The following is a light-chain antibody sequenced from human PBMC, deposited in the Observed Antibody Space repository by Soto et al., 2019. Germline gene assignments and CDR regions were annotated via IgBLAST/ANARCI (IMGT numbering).Light chain of an antibody. J-gene: IGKJ1*01. CDR3: QQYNSYSEA. CDR1: QGIGTF. CDR2: AAS. Sequence: EIQLTQSPSFLSASVGDRVTITCRASQGIGTFLAWYQQKPGKAPKLLIYAASTLQSGVPSRFSGSGSGTEFTLTISSLQPDDFATYYCQQYNSYSEAFGQGTKVDI. V-gene: IGKV1-9*01.